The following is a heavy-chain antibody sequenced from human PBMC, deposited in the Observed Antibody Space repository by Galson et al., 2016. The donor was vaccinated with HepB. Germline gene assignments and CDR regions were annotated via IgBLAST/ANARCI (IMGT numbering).Heavy chain of an antibody. CDR1: GFTFYTFT. V-gene: IGHV3-30-3*01. CDR2: ISFDGSNR. D-gene: IGHD4-23*01. J-gene: IGHJ4*02. Sequence: SLRLSCAASGFTFYTFTMHWVRQSPGKGPECVAAISFDGSNRHYADSVGGRFTISRGNPRNTLYLQMDSLTTEDTAVYYCARGEIGTTLDWGQGALVTVSS. CDR3: ARGEIGTTLD.